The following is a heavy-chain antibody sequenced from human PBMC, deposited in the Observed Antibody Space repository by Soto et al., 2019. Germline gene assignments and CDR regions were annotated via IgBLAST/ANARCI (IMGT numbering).Heavy chain of an antibody. CDR3: AHGIQQWPLWGGMDV. D-gene: IGHD6-19*01. J-gene: IGHJ6*02. Sequence: QITLKESGPTLVKPTQTLTLTCTFSGFSLSTSGVGVGWIRQPPGKALEWLALIYWDDDKRYSPSLKSRLTTTKDTSKHQVVLTITNMDPVDTATYCCAHGIQQWPLWGGMDVWGQGTTVTVSS. CDR2: IYWDDDK. V-gene: IGHV2-5*02. CDR1: GFSLSTSGVG.